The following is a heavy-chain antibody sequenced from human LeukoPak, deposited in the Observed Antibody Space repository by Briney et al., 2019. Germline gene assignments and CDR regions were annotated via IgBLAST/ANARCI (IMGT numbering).Heavy chain of an antibody. CDR1: GGSISSSGYY. Sequence: SETLSLTCTVSGGSISSSGYYWGWIRQPPEKGLEWIGSIYGPGSTYYNPSLKSRVTMSVDMSKNQFSLKLSSVTAADTAVYYCARHPTVSTFYVHQWGQGTLVTVSS. CDR3: ARHPTVSTFYVHQ. CDR2: IYGPGST. V-gene: IGHV4-39*01. D-gene: IGHD4-17*01. J-gene: IGHJ1*01.